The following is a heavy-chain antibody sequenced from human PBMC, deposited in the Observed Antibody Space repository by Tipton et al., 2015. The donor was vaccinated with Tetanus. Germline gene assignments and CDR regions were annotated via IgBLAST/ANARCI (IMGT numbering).Heavy chain of an antibody. J-gene: IGHJ4*02. CDR1: GFTFSNYA. D-gene: IGHD2-21*02. CDR2: TSFDGNNK. CDR3: ARVHTPGLLGRYPLDY. V-gene: IGHV3-30-3*01. Sequence: SLRLSCAASGFTFSNYAMHWVRQAPGKGLEWVAVTSFDGNNKDYADSVKGRFTISRANAKNSLYLQMNSLRADDTGVYFCARVHTPGLLGRYPLDYWGQGTLVTVSS.